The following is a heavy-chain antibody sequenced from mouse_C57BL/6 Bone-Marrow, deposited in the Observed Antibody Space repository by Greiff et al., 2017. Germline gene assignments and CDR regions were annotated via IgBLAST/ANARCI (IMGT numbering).Heavy chain of an antibody. CDR3: ARPRPYGSSPYFDY. CDR2: INPSNGGT. Sequence: QVHVKQPGTELVKPGASVKLSCKASGYTFTSYWMHWVKQRPGQGLEWIGNINPSNGGTNYNEKFKSKATLTVDKSSSTAYMQLSSLTSEDSAVYYCARPRPYGSSPYFDYWGQGTTLTVSS. J-gene: IGHJ2*01. V-gene: IGHV1-53*01. D-gene: IGHD1-1*01. CDR1: GYTFTSYW.